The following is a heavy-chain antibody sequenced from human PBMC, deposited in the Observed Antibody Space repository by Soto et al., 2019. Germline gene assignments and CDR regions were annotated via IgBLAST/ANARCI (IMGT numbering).Heavy chain of an antibody. D-gene: IGHD6-6*01. V-gene: IGHV4-30-4*01. Sequence: QVQLQESGPGLVKPSQTLSLTCTVSGGSISSGDYYWSWIRQPPGKGLEWIGYIYYSGSTYYNPSPXRXXTLSVATPKNQFSLKLSSVTAADTAVYYCARERPDGARLDPWGQGTLVTVSS. CDR2: IYYSGST. CDR1: GGSISSGDYY. CDR3: ARERPDGARLDP. J-gene: IGHJ5*02.